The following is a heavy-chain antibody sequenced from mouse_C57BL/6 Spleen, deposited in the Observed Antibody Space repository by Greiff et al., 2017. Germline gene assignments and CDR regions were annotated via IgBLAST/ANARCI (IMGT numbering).Heavy chain of an antibody. CDR1: GYAFSSSW. Sequence: VQLQQSGPELVKPGASVKISCKASGYAFSSSWMNWVKQRPGKGLEWIGRIYPGDGDTNYNGKFKGKATLTADKSSSTAYMQLSSLTSEDSAVYFCARHGLGRGYFDVWGTGTTVTVSS. D-gene: IGHD4-1*01. V-gene: IGHV1-82*01. CDR2: IYPGDGDT. J-gene: IGHJ1*03. CDR3: ARHGLGRGYFDV.